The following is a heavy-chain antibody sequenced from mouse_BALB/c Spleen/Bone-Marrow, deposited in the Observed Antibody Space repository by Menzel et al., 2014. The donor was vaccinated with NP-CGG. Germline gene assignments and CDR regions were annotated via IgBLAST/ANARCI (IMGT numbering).Heavy chain of an antibody. J-gene: IGHJ3*01. CDR3: ARDYDYAWFAY. Sequence: DVKLVESGPGLVKPSLSLSLTCSVTGYSITSNFYWNWIRQFPGNKLEWMGYISYDGSNNYNPSLKNRISITRDTSKNQFFLKLHSVTTEDTATYDCARDYDYAWFAYWGHGTLVTVSA. D-gene: IGHD2-4*01. V-gene: IGHV3-6*02. CDR1: GYSITSNFY. CDR2: ISYDGSN.